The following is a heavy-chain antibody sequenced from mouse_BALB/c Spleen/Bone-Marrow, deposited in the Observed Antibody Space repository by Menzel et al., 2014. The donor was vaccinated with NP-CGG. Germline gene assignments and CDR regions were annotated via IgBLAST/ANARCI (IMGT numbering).Heavy chain of an antibody. J-gene: IGHJ4*01. CDR2: IWGDGST. CDR1: GFSLTGYG. V-gene: IGHV2-6-7*01. Sequence: VKLQESGPGLVAPSQSLSITCTVSGFSLTGYGVDWVRQPPGKGLEWLGMIWGDGSTDYNSALKSRLSISKDNSKSQVFLKMNSLQTDDTARYYCARDSFLITRALDYWGQGTSVTVSS. D-gene: IGHD2-4*01. CDR3: ARDSFLITRALDY.